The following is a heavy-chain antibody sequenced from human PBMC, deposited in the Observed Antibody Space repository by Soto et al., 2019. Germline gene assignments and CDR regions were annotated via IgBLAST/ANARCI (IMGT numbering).Heavy chain of an antibody. CDR3: ARADSGYAHGYYYYGMDV. J-gene: IGHJ6*02. Sequence: PVWSLRLSCAASGFTFSSYSMNWVRQAPGKGLEWVSYISSSSSTIYYADSVKGRFTIPRDNAKNSLYLQMNSLRAEDTAVYYCARADSGYAHGYYYYGMDVWGQGTTVTVS. D-gene: IGHD5-12*01. CDR1: GFTFSSYS. CDR2: ISSSSSTI. V-gene: IGHV3-48*01.